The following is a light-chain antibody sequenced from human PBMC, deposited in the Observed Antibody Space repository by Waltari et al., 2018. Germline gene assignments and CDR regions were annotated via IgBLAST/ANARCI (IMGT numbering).Light chain of an antibody. CDR1: QSVSTS. CDR2: DAS. V-gene: IGKV3-11*01. CDR3: QQRSNWPPS. J-gene: IGKJ3*01. Sequence: EIMLTQSPATLSLSPGERATLSCRASQSVSTSLAWYQQKPGQAPRLLIYDASNRATGVPARFSGGGSGTDFTLTISSLEPGDFAVYYCQQRSNWPPSFGPGTKVDIK.